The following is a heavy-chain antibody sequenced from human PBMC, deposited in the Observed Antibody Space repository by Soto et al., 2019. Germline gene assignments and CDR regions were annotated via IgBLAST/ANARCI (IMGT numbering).Heavy chain of an antibody. Sequence: PGGSLRLSCAASGFTFDDYAMHWVRQAPGKGLEWVSGISWNSGSIGYADSVKGRFTISRDNAKNSLYLQMNSLRAEDTALYYCAYGSWYGDDYWGQGTLVTVSS. V-gene: IGHV3-9*01. D-gene: IGHD6-13*01. CDR2: ISWNSGSI. CDR1: GFTFDDYA. CDR3: AYGSWYGDDY. J-gene: IGHJ4*02.